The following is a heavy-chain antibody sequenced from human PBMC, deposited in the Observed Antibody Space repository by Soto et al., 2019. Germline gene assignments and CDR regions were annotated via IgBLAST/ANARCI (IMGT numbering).Heavy chain of an antibody. J-gene: IGHJ4*02. D-gene: IGHD3-22*01. CDR1: GFTFSSYG. CDR2: ISYDGSNK. V-gene: IGHV3-30*18. CDR3: AKHGGYYYERAHLDY. Sequence: VQLVESGGGVVQPGRSLRLSCAASGFTFSSYGMHWVRQAPGKGLEWVAVISYDGSNKYYADSVKGRFTISRDNSKNTLYLQMNSLRAEDTAVYYCAKHGGYYYERAHLDYWGQGTLVTVSS.